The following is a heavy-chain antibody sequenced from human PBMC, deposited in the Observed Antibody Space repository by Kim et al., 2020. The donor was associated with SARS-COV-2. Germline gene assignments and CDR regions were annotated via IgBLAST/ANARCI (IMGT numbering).Heavy chain of an antibody. J-gene: IGHJ3*02. Sequence: GGSLRLSCAASGFTFSSYDMHWVRQAPGKGLEWVAVISYDGSNKYYADSVKGRFTISRDNSKNTLYLQMNSLRAEDTAVYYCARDGDCGGDCYQDAFDI. D-gene: IGHD2-21*02. CDR2: ISYDGSNK. V-gene: IGHV3-33*05. CDR3: ARDGDCGGDCYQDAFDI. CDR1: GFTFSSYD.